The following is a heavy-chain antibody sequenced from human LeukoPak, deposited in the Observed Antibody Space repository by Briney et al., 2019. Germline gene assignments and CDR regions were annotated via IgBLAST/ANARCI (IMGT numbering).Heavy chain of an antibody. J-gene: IGHJ4*02. D-gene: IGHD6-13*01. CDR3: ARCDSSRWNGIDY. CDR1: VLTLRSNY. Sequence: GGSLRLSCAASVLTLRSNYMGWVRQAPGKGLEGVSVIHSGGNTYYADSVKGRFTISRDNSRNTMDLQLNSLRAEDTAVYYCARCDSSRWNGIDYWGQGTLVTVSS. V-gene: IGHV3-53*01. CDR2: IHSGGNT.